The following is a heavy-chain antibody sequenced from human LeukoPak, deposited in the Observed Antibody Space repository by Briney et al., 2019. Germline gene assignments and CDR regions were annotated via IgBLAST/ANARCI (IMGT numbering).Heavy chain of an antibody. CDR3: ARSMVRGDI. CDR1: GFTFVTYW. V-gene: IGHV3-74*01. CDR2: INSDGSST. D-gene: IGHD3-10*01. Sequence: GGSLRLSCAASGFTFVTYWMHWVRQAPGRGLVWVSRINSDGSSTSYADSVKGRFTISRDNAKNTLYLQMNSLRAEDTAVYYCARSMVRGDIWGQGTMVTVSS. J-gene: IGHJ3*02.